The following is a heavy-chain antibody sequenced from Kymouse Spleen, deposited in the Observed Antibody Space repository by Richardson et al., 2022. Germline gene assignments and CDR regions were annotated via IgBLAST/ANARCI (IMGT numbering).Heavy chain of an antibody. CDR2: IKQDGSEK. V-gene: IGHV3-7*01. CDR1: GFTFSSYW. CDR3: ARGDWNYVGHDAFDI. J-gene: IGHJ3*02. Sequence: EVQLVESGGGLVQPGGSLRLSCAASGFTFSSYWMSWVRQAPGKGLEWVANIKQDGSEKYYVDSVKGRFTISRDNAKNSLYLQMNSLRAEDTAVYYCARGDWNYVGHDAFDIWGQGTMVTVSS. D-gene: IGHD1-7*01.